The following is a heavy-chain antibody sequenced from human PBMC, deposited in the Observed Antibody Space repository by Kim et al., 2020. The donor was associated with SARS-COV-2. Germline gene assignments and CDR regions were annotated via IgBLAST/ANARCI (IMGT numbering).Heavy chain of an antibody. CDR3: ARAYCGGDCYSGYYYGMDV. V-gene: IGHV3-13*04. Sequence: GGSLRLSCAASGFTFSSYDMHWVRQATGKGLEWVSAIGTAGDTYYPGSVKGRFTISRENAKNSLYLQMNSLRAGDTAVYYCARAYCGGDCYSGYYYGMDVWGQGTTVTVSS. D-gene: IGHD2-21*02. CDR2: IGTAGDT. CDR1: GFTFSSYD. J-gene: IGHJ6*02.